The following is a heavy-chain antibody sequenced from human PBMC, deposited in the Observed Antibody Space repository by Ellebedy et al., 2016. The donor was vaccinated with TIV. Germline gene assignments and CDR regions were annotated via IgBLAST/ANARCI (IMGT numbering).Heavy chain of an antibody. CDR1: GGSFSGHY. D-gene: IGHD3-22*01. CDR2: INDSGGI. CDR3: ARGIVDLLPLKHFDS. J-gene: IGHJ4*02. Sequence: GSLRLXXAVCGGSFSGHYWSWIRQPPGKRLEWIGEINDSGGINYNPSLKSRVTMSVDTSKNQFSLKVRSVTAADTSVYYCARGIVDLLPLKHFDSWGQGTRVTVSS. V-gene: IGHV4-34*01.